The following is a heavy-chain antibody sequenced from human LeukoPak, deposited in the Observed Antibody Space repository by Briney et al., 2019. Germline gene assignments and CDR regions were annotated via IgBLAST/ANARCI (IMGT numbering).Heavy chain of an antibody. CDR3: ARVWELPYDAFDI. CDR2: ISSSSSYI. Sequence: GGSLRLSCGASGFTFSSYSMNWVRQAPGKGLEWVSSISSSSSYIYYADSVKGRFTISRDNAKNSLYLQMNSLRAEDTAVYYCARVWELPYDAFDIWGQGTMVTVSS. J-gene: IGHJ3*02. CDR1: GFTFSSYS. V-gene: IGHV3-21*01. D-gene: IGHD1-26*01.